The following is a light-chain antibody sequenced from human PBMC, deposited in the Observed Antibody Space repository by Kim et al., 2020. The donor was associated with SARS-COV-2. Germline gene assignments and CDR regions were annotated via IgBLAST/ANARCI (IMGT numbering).Light chain of an antibody. Sequence: DIVMTQSPDSLAVSLGERATVNCKSSQSLLYSSNNKNYMAWYQQKPGQPPILLIYSASIRQSGVPDRFSGSGSGTDFTLTINSLQAEDVAVYYCQQYYSSPITFGQGTRLEIK. J-gene: IGKJ5*01. CDR2: SAS. CDR3: QQYYSSPIT. V-gene: IGKV4-1*01. CDR1: QSLLYSSNNKNY.